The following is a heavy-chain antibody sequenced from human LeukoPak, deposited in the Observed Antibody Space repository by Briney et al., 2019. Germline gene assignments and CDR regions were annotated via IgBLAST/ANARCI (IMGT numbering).Heavy chain of an antibody. Sequence: PGGSLRLSCAASGFVLSSYAMSWVRQAPGKGLEWVSVISDSGVTTYYAESVKGRFTISRDTSKNMLFPQMNSLRAEDTAVYYCAKGLGYSYLHRFDPWGQGTLVTVSS. D-gene: IGHD5-18*01. CDR2: ISDSGVTT. CDR3: AKGLGYSYLHRFDP. V-gene: IGHV3-23*01. CDR1: GFVLSSYA. J-gene: IGHJ5*02.